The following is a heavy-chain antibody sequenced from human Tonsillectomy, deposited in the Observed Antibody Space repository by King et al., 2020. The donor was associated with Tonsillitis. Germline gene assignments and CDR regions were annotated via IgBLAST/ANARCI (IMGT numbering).Heavy chain of an antibody. CDR2: IKSKTDGGTT. Sequence: VQLVESGGGLVKPGGSLRLSCAASGFTFSNAWMSWVRQAPGKGLEWVGRIKSKTDGGTTDYAAPVKGRFTISRDDSKKTLYLQMNSLKTADTAVYYCSTGAKLRGMDVWGQGTTVTVSS. V-gene: IGHV3-15*01. CDR1: GFTFSNAW. CDR3: STGAKLRGMDV. J-gene: IGHJ6*02.